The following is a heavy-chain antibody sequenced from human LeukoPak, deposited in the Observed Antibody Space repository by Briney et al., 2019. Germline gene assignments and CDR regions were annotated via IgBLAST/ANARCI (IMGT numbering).Heavy chain of an antibody. CDR2: IIPILGIA. V-gene: IGHV1-69*04. CDR1: GGTFSSYA. CDR3: AAGYIGGAMVTNAFDI. D-gene: IGHD5-18*01. J-gene: IGHJ3*02. Sequence: ASVKVSCKASGGTFSSYAISWVRQAPGQGLEWMGRIIPILGIANYAQKFQGRVTITADKSTSTAYMELSSLRSEDTAVYYCAAGYIGGAMVTNAFDIWGQGTMVTVSS.